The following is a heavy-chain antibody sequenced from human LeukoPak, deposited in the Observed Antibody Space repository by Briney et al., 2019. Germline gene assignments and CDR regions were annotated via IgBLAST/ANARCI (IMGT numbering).Heavy chain of an antibody. D-gene: IGHD1-7*01. CDR2: IYKIGTT. CDR3: ARDRSGTTAWSFDI. Sequence: SETLSLTCTVFGDSVTGYYLNWVRQPPGKGLEWIGHIYKIGTTNYNPSLKSRLTISADTSKNQFSLKLRSVTAADTAVYYCARDRSGTTAWSFDIWGQGTMVTVSS. V-gene: IGHV4-59*02. CDR1: GDSVTGYY. J-gene: IGHJ3*02.